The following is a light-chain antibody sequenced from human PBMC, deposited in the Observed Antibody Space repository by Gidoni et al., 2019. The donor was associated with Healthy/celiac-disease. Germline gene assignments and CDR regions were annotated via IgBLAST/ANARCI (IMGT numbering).Light chain of an antibody. J-gene: IGKJ4*01. Sequence: IPFAQSPSSLSASVGDRVTITCRASQGISSYLAWYQQKPGKAPKLLIYSASTLQSGVPSRFSGSGSGTDFTPTISSLQPEDFATYYCQQLNSYRLTFGGGTKVEIK. CDR2: SAS. CDR1: QGISSY. V-gene: IGKV1-9*01. CDR3: QQLNSYRLT.